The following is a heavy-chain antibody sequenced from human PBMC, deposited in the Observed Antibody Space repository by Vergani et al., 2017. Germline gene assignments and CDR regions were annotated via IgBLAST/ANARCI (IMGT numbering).Heavy chain of an antibody. Sequence: QVQVVQSGAEVKKSGASVKVSCKTSGYTFSNYYMHWVRQAPGQGLEWMGIINPSGGHTNYAQKFQGRVTMTRDTSTSTVYMELSSLRSEDTAIYYCATAYYYGSGSFPLHYWGQGTLVTVSS. CDR1: GYTFSNYY. CDR3: ATAYYYGSGSFPLHY. D-gene: IGHD3-10*01. J-gene: IGHJ4*02. V-gene: IGHV1-46*01. CDR2: INPSGGHT.